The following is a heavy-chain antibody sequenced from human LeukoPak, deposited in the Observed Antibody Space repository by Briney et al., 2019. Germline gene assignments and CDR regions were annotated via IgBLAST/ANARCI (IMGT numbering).Heavy chain of an antibody. CDR2: INHSGST. Sequence: SETLSLTCAVYGGSFSGYYWSWIRQPPGKGLEWIREINHSGSTNYNPSLKSRVTIPVDTSKNQFSLKLSSVTAADTAVYYCARGSIAARPEGWFDPWGQGTLVTVSS. CDR1: GGSFSGYY. V-gene: IGHV4-34*01. CDR3: ARGSIAARPEGWFDP. D-gene: IGHD6-6*01. J-gene: IGHJ5*02.